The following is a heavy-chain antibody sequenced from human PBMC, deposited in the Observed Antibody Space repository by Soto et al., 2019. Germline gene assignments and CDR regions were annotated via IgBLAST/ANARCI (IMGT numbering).Heavy chain of an antibody. CDR3: ASDRRDGYKRYFAF. CDR1: GVSITSYF. D-gene: IGHD3-9*01. Sequence: QVRLQESGPGLVKPSETLSLTCTVSGVSITSYFWSWIRQTPGKGLDWIGSISFSGATYSNPSLKGRAVLSVDTSENHLSLTLNSVPSADTAVYFCASDRRDGYKRYFAFCGQGNQVTVSS. V-gene: IGHV4-59*01. CDR2: ISFSGAT. J-gene: IGHJ4*02.